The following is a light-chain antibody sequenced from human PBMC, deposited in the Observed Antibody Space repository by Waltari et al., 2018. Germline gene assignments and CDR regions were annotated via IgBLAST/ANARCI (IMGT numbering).Light chain of an antibody. Sequence: QSALTQPASVSGSPGQSITISCPPPRSVVGRYNLVSWYQQHPGKAPKLMSYEVSKRPSGVSKRFSGSKSGNTASLTISGLQAEDEADYYCCSYAGSSTWVFGGGTKLTVL. J-gene: IGLJ3*02. CDR3: CSYAGSSTWV. CDR1: RSVVGRYNL. CDR2: EVS. V-gene: IGLV2-23*02.